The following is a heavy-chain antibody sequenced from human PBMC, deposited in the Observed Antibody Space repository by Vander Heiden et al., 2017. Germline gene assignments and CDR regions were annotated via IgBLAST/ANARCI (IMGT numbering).Heavy chain of an antibody. Sequence: QLQLQESGPGLVKPSETLSLSCTVSGGSISSSSYYWGWIRQPPGKGLEWIGSIYYSGNTYYNPSPKSRVTISVDTSKNLFSLNLSSVTAADTAVYYCARTTSGSYHSPAGYWGQGTLVTVSS. CDR2: IYYSGNT. D-gene: IGHD1-26*01. J-gene: IGHJ4*02. CDR1: GGSISSSSYY. CDR3: ARTTSGSYHSPAGY. V-gene: IGHV4-39*01.